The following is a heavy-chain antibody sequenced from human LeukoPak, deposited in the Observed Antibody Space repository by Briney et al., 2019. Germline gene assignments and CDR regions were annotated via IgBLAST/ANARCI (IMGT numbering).Heavy chain of an antibody. CDR1: GGSFSGYY. V-gene: IGHV4-34*01. CDR3: ARRRGGAYYFGY. Sequence: SETLSLTCAVYGGSFSGYYWSWIRQPPGKGLEWIGEINHSGGTNYNPSLKSRVTISVDTSKNQFSLKLSSVTAADTAVYYCARRRGGAYYFGYWGQGTLVTVSS. J-gene: IGHJ4*02. CDR2: INHSGGT.